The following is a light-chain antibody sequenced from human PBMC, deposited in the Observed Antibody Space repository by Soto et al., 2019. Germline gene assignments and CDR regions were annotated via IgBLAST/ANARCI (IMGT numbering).Light chain of an antibody. Sequence: EIVMTQSPATLSVSPGERATLSCRASQSVSSDFAWYQQKAGQAPRLLIYGASSRATGIPDRFSGSGSGTDFTLTISRLEPEDFAVYYCQQYGSSPPLTFGGGTKVDIK. CDR3: QQYGSSPPLT. V-gene: IGKV3-20*01. CDR2: GAS. J-gene: IGKJ4*01. CDR1: QSVSSD.